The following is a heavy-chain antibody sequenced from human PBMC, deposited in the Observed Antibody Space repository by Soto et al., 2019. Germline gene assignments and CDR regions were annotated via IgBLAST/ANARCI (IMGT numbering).Heavy chain of an antibody. CDR2: IIPLLGTA. CDR3: ARDPVDLFGYKDV. J-gene: IGHJ6*02. Sequence: SVKVSCKASEGTFSSYSITWVRQAPGQRLEWMGEIIPLLGTANYAQKFQGRVTITGDKSTSTIYMGLSSLRSDDTAVYYCARDPVDLFGYKDVQGQVPTVPVS. V-gene: IGHV1-69*08. D-gene: IGHD2-2*02. CDR1: EGTFSSYS.